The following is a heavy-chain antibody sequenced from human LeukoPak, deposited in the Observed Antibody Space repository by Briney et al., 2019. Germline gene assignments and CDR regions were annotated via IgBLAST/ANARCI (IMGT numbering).Heavy chain of an antibody. CDR1: GFTFSSYA. CDR3: AKHYPLRYFDWLSQYFDY. D-gene: IGHD3-9*01. J-gene: IGHJ4*02. Sequence: GGSLRLSCAASGFTFSSYAMSWVRQAPGKGLEWVSAISGSGGSTYYADSVKGRFTISRDNSKNTLYLQMNSLRAEDTAVYYCAKHYPLRYFDWLSQYFDYWGQGTLVTVSS. V-gene: IGHV3-23*01. CDR2: ISGSGGST.